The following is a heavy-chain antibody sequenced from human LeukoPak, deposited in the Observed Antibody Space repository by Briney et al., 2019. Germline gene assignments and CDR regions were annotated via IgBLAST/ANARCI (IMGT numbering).Heavy chain of an antibody. CDR2: ISWDGGST. J-gene: IGHJ4*02. CDR1: GFTFDDYA. V-gene: IGHV3-43D*03. D-gene: IGHD3-10*01. CDR3: AKERYYGSGSYSPYFDY. Sequence: GGSLRLPCAASGFTFDDYAMHWVRQAPGKGLEWVSLISWDGGSTYYADSVKGRFTISRDNSKNSLYLQMNSLRAEDTALYYCAKERYYGSGSYSPYFDYWGQGTLVTVSS.